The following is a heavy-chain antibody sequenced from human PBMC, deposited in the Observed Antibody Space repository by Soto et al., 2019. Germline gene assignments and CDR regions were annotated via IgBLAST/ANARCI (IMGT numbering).Heavy chain of an antibody. V-gene: IGHV3-74*01. J-gene: IGHJ4*02. D-gene: IGHD3-22*01. CDR1: GVTFSSYW. CDR3: AIRASYYDSSGYFDY. CDR2: INSDGSST. Sequence: PGGSLRLACAASGVTFSSYWMHWVRQAPGKGLVWVSRINSDGSSTSYADSVKGRFTISRDNAKNTLYLQMNSLRAEDTAVYYCAIRASYYDSSGYFDYWGQGTLVTVSS.